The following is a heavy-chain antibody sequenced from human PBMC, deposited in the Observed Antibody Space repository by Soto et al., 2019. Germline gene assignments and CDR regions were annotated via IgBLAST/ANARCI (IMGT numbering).Heavy chain of an antibody. D-gene: IGHD2-8*02. V-gene: IGHV4-30-4*01. Sequence: PSETLSLTCTVSGGPVRDAYSYWTWIRQPPGKGLEWMGYLSYTGSTYHNPSLRNRASISVDESSNHLSLRLSSVTAADTAVYYCARELEGGVFDIWGRGTLVTVSS. J-gene: IGHJ3*02. CDR2: LSYTGST. CDR1: GGPVRDAYSY. CDR3: ARELEGGVFDI.